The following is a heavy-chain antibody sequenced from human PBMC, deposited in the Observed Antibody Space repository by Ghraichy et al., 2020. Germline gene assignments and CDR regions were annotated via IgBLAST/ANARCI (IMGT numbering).Heavy chain of an antibody. Sequence: GSLNISCAASGFTFSSYAMSWVRQAPGKGLEWVSAISGSGGSTYYADSVKGRFTISRDNSKNTLYLQMNSLRAGDTAVYYCAKVAEDYYYYYGMDVWGQGTTVTVSS. J-gene: IGHJ6*02. CDR1: GFTFSSYA. CDR2: ISGSGGST. V-gene: IGHV3-23*01. CDR3: AKVAEDYYYYYGMDV. D-gene: IGHD6-19*01.